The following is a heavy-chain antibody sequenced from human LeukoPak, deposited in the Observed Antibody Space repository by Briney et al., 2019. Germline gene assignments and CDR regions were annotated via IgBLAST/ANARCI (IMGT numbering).Heavy chain of an antibody. V-gene: IGHV1-18*01. CDR3: ARGGYCSSTSCFVY. Sequence: ASVKVSCKASGYIFTNFGISWVRQAPGQGLEWMGWISAYNGNTNYAQKLQGRVTMTTDTSTSTAYMELRSLRSDDTAVYYCARGGYCSSTSCFVYWGQGTLVTVSS. CDR2: ISAYNGNT. D-gene: IGHD2-2*03. CDR1: GYIFTNFG. J-gene: IGHJ4*02.